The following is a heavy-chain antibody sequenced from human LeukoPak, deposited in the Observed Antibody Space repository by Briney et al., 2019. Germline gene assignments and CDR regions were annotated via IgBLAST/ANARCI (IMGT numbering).Heavy chain of an antibody. CDR2: IYHSGST. J-gene: IGHJ5*02. V-gene: IGHV4-38-2*01. D-gene: IGHD3-9*01. CDR3: ARAPPRADILTGYYLTRFDP. CDR1: GYSISSGYY. Sequence: SETLSLTCAVSGYSISSGYYWGWIRQPPGKGLEWIGSIYHSGSTYYNPSLKSRVTISVDTSKNQFSLKLSSVTAADTAVYYCARAPPRADILTGYYLTRFDPWGQGTLLTVSS.